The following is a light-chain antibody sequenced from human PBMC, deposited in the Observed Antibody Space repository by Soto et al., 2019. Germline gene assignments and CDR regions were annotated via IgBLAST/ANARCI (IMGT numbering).Light chain of an antibody. Sequence: QSALTQPASVSGSPGQSITISCTGTSSDVGGYNYVSWYQQHPGKAPKLMIYDVSNRPSGVSNRFSGSKSGNTASLTISGLQAEDESDYYCSSYTSSSTLVGVSGTGTMVTVL. CDR1: SSDVGGYNY. CDR2: DVS. J-gene: IGLJ1*01. CDR3: SSYTSSSTLVGV. V-gene: IGLV2-14*01.